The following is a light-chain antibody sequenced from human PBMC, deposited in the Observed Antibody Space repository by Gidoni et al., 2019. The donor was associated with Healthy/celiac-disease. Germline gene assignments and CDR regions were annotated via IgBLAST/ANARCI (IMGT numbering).Light chain of an antibody. Sequence: DIQITQSSSSLSASVGDRVTITCRASQNIISYLNWYQQNPGKAPKLLIYAASSLQSGVPSMFSGSESGADFTLTISSLQPEDFATYFCQHSYCTPALTFGGXTRVEIK. V-gene: IGKV1-39*01. CDR3: QHSYCTPALT. J-gene: IGKJ4*01. CDR2: AAS. CDR1: QNIISY.